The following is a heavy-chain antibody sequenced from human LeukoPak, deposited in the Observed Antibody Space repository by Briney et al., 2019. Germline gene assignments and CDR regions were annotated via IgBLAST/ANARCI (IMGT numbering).Heavy chain of an antibody. J-gene: IGHJ4*02. CDR1: GFTFSDYY. CDR3: ARDPTVTTRGEDY. CDR2: ISSSGSTI. V-gene: IGHV3-11*01. D-gene: IGHD4-17*01. Sequence: GGPLRLSCAASGFTFSDYYMSWIRQAPGKGLEWVSYISSSGSTIYYADSVKGRFTISRDNAKNSLYLQMNSLRAEDTAVYYCARDPTVTTRGEDYWGQGTLVTVSS.